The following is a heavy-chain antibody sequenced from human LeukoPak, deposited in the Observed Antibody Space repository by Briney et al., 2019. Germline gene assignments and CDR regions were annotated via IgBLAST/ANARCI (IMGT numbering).Heavy chain of an antibody. V-gene: IGHV3-15*04. Sequence: GGSLRLSCVGSGFSFTDAWMSWVRQIPGKGLEWVGRIESKTDGETTDYATPVKDRFIISRDDSTNTLYLQMNSLKSEDTAVYYCSTYGSGRKFDYWAREPWSPSPQ. CDR1: GFSFTDAW. CDR3: STYGSGRKFDY. CDR2: IESKTDGETT. D-gene: IGHD3-10*01. J-gene: IGHJ4*02.